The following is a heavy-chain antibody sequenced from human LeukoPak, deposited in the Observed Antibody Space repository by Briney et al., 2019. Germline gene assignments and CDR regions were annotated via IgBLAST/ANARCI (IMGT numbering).Heavy chain of an antibody. CDR3: VPSANYYYFDY. D-gene: IGHD4/OR15-4a*01. CDR2: INPKSGGT. J-gene: IGHJ4*02. Sequence: ASVKVSCKASGYTFTSYYMHWVRQAPGQGLEWMGWINPKSGGTSYPQKFQGRLTMTRDTSINTAYMELSRLGSDDTAVYYCVPSANYYYFDYWGQGTLVTVSS. V-gene: IGHV1-2*02. CDR1: GYTFTSYY.